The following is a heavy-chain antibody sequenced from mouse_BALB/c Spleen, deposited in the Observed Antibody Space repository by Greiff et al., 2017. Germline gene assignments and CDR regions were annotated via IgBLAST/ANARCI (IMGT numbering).Heavy chain of an antibody. CDR3: ARERTGAMDY. CDR1: GFTFSSFG. Sequence: EVQVVESGGGLVQPGGSRKLSCAASGFTFSSFGMHWVRQAPEKGLEWVAYISSGSSTIYYADTVKGRFTISRVNPKNTLFLQMTSLRSEDTAMYYCARERTGAMDYWGQGTSVTVSS. CDR2: ISSGSSTI. J-gene: IGHJ4*01. V-gene: IGHV5-17*02.